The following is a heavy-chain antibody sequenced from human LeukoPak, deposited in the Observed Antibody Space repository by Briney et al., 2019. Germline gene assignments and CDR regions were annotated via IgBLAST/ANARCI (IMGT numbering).Heavy chain of an antibody. Sequence: GGSLRLSCAASGFTFSSYSMNWVRQAPGKGLEWVSSISSSSSYIYYADSVKGRFTISRDNAKNSLYLQMNSLRAEDTAVYYCASRGIAVAGTDYWGQGTLVTVS. D-gene: IGHD6-19*01. CDR3: ASRGIAVAGTDY. CDR1: GFTFSSYS. J-gene: IGHJ4*02. CDR2: ISSSSSYI. V-gene: IGHV3-21*01.